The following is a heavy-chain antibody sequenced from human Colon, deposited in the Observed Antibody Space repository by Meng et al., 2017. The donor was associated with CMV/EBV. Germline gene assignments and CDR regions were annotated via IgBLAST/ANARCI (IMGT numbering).Heavy chain of an antibody. Sequence: SETLSLTCTVSGDSIRSYYWSWIRQPPGKGLEWMGHVYYSGSATYSPSLRSRITISVDTSKNHISLNLRSVTAADTAVYYCARGEDGYNKYWGQGTLVTVSS. CDR1: GDSIRSYY. CDR3: ARGEDGYNKY. V-gene: IGHV4-59*01. D-gene: IGHD5-24*01. CDR2: VYYSGSA. J-gene: IGHJ4*02.